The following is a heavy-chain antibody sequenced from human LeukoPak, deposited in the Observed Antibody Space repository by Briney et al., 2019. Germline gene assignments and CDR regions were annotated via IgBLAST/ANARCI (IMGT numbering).Heavy chain of an antibody. CDR1: GYTFTSYG. J-gene: IGHJ4*02. CDR3: ARDYKSYYYDSSGYYYHLVDCGY. V-gene: IGHV1-18*01. Sequence: GASVKVSCKASGYTFTSYGISWVRQAPGQGLEWMGWISAYNGNTNYAQKLQGRVTMTTDTSTSKAYMELRSLRSDDTAVYYCARDYKSYYYDSSGYYYHLVDCGYWGQGTLVTVSS. D-gene: IGHD3-22*01. CDR2: ISAYNGNT.